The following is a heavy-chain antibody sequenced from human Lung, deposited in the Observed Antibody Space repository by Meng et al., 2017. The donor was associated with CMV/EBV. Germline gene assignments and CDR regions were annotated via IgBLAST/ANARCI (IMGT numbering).Heavy chain of an antibody. J-gene: IGHJ6*02. Sequence: SXTLSLXCAVYGGSFSGYYWSWIRQPPGKGLEWIGEINHSGSTNYNPSLKSRVTISVDTSKNQFSLKLSSVTAADTAVYYCARAFGGTIFGVVNYYYGMDVWGQGXTVTVSS. CDR2: INHSGST. CDR3: ARAFGGTIFGVVNYYYGMDV. D-gene: IGHD3-3*01. V-gene: IGHV4-34*01. CDR1: GGSFSGYY.